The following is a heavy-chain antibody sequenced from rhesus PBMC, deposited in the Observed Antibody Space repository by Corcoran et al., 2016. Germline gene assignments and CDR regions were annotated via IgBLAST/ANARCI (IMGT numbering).Heavy chain of an antibody. CDR1: GGSISSNY. D-gene: IGHD6-31*01. V-gene: IGHV4S11*01. CDR2: IYGSARST. Sequence: QVQLQESGPGLVKPLETLSLTCAVSGGSISSNYWSWIRQPPGKGLEWIGYIYGSARSTHANPSRQIRVTLSVDTSKNQFSLKLSSVTAADTAVYYCARGGRLEHYFDYWGQGVLVTVSS. J-gene: IGHJ4*01. CDR3: ARGGRLEHYFDY.